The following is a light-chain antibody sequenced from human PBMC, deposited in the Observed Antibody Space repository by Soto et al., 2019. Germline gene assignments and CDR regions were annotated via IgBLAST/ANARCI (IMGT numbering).Light chain of an antibody. CDR2: GAS. J-gene: IGKJ2*03. V-gene: IGKV3-15*01. Sequence: EIVMTQSPATLSVSPGERATLSCRASQSVSSNLAWYQQKPGQAPRLLIYGASTRATGITARFSGSGSGTEFTLTISSLQSEDFAFYYCQQYNNWPPGFGQGTKLEIK. CDR1: QSVSSN. CDR3: QQYNNWPPG.